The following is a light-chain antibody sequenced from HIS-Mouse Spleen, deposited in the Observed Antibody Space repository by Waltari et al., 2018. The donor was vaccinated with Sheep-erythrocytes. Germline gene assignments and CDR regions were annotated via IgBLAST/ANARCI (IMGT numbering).Light chain of an antibody. Sequence: DIQLTQSPSTLSASVGDRFTITCRSSQCISSWLAWYHQKPGKAPKLLIYKASSLESGVPSRFSGSGSGTEFTLTISSLQPDDFATYYCQQYNSYSPLTFGGGTKVEIK. J-gene: IGKJ4*01. CDR3: QQYNSYSPLT. CDR2: KAS. V-gene: IGKV1-5*03. CDR1: QCISSW.